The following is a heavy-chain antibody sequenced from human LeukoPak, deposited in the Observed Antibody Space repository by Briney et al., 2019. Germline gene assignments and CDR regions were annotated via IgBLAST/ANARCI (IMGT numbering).Heavy chain of an antibody. CDR1: GYTFTSYY. Sequence: WASVKVSCKASGYTFTSYYMHWVRHAPGQGLEWMGIINPSGGSTSYAQKFQGRVTMTRDTSTSTVYMELSSLRSEDTAVYYCASDLGDTAMAIDYWGQGTLVTVSS. J-gene: IGHJ4*02. CDR3: ASDLGDTAMAIDY. V-gene: IGHV1-46*01. CDR2: INPSGGST. D-gene: IGHD5-18*01.